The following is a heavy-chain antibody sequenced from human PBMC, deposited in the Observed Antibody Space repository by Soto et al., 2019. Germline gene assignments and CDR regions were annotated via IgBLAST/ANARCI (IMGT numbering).Heavy chain of an antibody. Sequence: SVKVSCKASGGTFSSYAISWVRQAPGQGLEWMGGIIPIFGTANYAQKFQGRVTITADESTSTAYMELSSLRSEDTAVYYCARGATVTTSYYYYYYGMDVWGQGTTVTVSS. CDR1: GGTFSSYA. V-gene: IGHV1-69*13. D-gene: IGHD4-17*01. J-gene: IGHJ6*02. CDR3: ARGATVTTSYYYYYYGMDV. CDR2: IIPIFGTA.